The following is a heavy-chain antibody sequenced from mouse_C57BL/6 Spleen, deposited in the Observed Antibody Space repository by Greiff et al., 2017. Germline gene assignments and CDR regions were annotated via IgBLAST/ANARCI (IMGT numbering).Heavy chain of an antibody. V-gene: IGHV1-82*01. CDR2: IYPGDGDT. J-gene: IGHJ4*01. CDR3: ARLEPPYAMDY. Sequence: QVQLKQSGPELVKPGASVKISCKASGYAFSSSWMNWVKQRPGKGLEWIGRIYPGDGDTNYNGKFKGKATLTADKSSSTAYMQLSSLTSADSAVYFCARLEPPYAMDYWGQGTSVTVSS. CDR1: GYAFSSSW.